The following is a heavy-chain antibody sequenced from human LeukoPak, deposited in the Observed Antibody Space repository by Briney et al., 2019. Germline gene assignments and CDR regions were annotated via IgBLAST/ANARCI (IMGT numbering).Heavy chain of an antibody. Sequence: HPGGSLRLSCAASGFNFSIYGMHWVRQAPGKGLEWVAIIWYDGSNMYYADAVKGRFTISRDNSKNTLYLQMNSLRAEDTAVYYCAKAPPYKKYFDYWGQGTLVTVSS. V-gene: IGHV3-33*06. CDR1: GFNFSIYG. CDR2: IWYDGSNM. D-gene: IGHD1-1*01. J-gene: IGHJ4*02. CDR3: AKAPPYKKYFDY.